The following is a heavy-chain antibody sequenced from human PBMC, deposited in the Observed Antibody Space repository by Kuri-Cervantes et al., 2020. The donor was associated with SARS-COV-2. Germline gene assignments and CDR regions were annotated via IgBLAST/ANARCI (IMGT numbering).Heavy chain of an antibody. CDR1: GGSISSSSYY. CDR2: IYYSGST. Sequence: ESLKISCTVSGGSISSSSYYWGWIRQPPGKGLEWIGSIYYSGSTYYNPSLKSRVTISVDTSKNQFSLKLSSVTAADTAVYYCARHSSGWGGYYFDYWGQGTLVTVSS. CDR3: ARHSSGWGGYYFDY. V-gene: IGHV4-39*01. J-gene: IGHJ4*02. D-gene: IGHD6-19*01.